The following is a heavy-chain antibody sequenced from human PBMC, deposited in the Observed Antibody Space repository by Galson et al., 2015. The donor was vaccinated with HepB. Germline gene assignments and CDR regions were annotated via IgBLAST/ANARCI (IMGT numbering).Heavy chain of an antibody. CDR3: ARHRDRSSWYDWFDP. D-gene: IGHD6-13*01. CDR1: GYSFTSYW. V-gene: IGHV5-10-1*01. CDR2: IDPSDSYT. Sequence: SGAEVKKPGESLKISCKGSGYSFTSYWIGWVRQMPGKGLEWMGRIDPSDSYTNYSPSFQGHVTISADKSISTAYLQWSSLKASDTAMYYCARHRDRSSWYDWFDPWGQGTLVTVSS. J-gene: IGHJ5*02.